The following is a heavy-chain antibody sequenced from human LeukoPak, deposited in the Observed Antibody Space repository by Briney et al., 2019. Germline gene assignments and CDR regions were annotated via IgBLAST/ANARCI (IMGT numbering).Heavy chain of an antibody. J-gene: IGHJ6*02. CDR3: SSTSCPMCGMDV. D-gene: IGHD2-2*01. CDR2: IYSGGST. CDR1: GFTVSSNY. V-gene: IGHV3-66*02. Sequence: GGSLRLSCAASGFTVSSNYTSWVRQAPGKGLEWVSVIYSGGSTYYADSVTGRFTISRDNSKNTLYLQMNSLRAEDTAVYYCSSTSCPMCGMDVWGQGTTVTVSS.